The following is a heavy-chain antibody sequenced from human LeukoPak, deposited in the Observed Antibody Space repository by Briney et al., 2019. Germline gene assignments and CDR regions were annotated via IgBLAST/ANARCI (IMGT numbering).Heavy chain of an antibody. J-gene: IGHJ4*02. CDR2: IRVKAYGGTT. D-gene: IGHD6-6*01. CDR3: RYYSISSRKDN. Sequence: GGSLRLSCTASGFTFGDYTMSWVRQAPGKGPEWVGFIRVKAYGGTTEYAASVKGRFTISRDDSKSIAYLQMNSLKTEDTAVYYCRYYSISSRKDNWGQGTLVTVSS. V-gene: IGHV3-49*04. CDR1: GFTFGDYT.